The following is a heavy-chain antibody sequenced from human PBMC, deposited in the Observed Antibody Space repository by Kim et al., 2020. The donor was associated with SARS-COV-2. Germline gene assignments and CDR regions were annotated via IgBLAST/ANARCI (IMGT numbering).Heavy chain of an antibody. V-gene: IGHV1-24*01. CDR2: FDPEDGET. CDR1: GYTLTELS. J-gene: IGHJ4*02. Sequence: ASVKVSCKVSGYTLTELSMHWVRQAPGKGLEWMGGFDPEDGETIYAQKFQGRVTMTEDTSTDTAYMELSSLRSEDTAVYYCATDLFPFMVRGVAAFDYWGQGTLVTVSS. CDR3: ATDLFPFMVRGVAAFDY. D-gene: IGHD3-10*01.